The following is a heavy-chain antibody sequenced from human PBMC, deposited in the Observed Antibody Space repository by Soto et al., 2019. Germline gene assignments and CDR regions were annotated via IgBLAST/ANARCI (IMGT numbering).Heavy chain of an antibody. CDR2: ISGSGGST. V-gene: IGHV3-23*01. CDR1: GIIFSDYH. D-gene: IGHD3-22*01. Sequence: GGSLRLSCAASGIIFSDYHMDWIRQAPGKGLEWVSSISGSGGSTYYPDSVKGRFTISRDNSKNTVYLQMNSLRAEDAAVYYCAKEMTSGYYLFDYWGQGTLVTVSS. J-gene: IGHJ4*02. CDR3: AKEMTSGYYLFDY.